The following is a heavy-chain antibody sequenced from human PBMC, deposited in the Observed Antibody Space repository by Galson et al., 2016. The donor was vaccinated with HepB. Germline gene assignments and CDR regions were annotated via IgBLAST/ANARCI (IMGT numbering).Heavy chain of an antibody. Sequence: SETLSLTCAVYGGSISGYYWSWIRQSPGKGLEWIGESSHGEGTNYNPSLKSRVTISVDTSKNQFSLKLTSVTAADTAVYYCARAWPYNWFDPWGQGTLVTVSS. CDR3: ARAWPYNWFDP. CDR2: SSHGEGT. V-gene: IGHV4-34*01. CDR1: GGSISGYY. J-gene: IGHJ5*02.